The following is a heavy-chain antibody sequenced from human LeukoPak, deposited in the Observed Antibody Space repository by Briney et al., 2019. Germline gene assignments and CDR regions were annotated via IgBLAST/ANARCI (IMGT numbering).Heavy chain of an antibody. Sequence: SETLSLTCTVSGGSISSYYWSWIRQPPGKGLEWIGYIYYSGSTNYNPSLKSRVTISVDTSKNQFSLKLSSVTAADTAVYYCASTGELRRGWFDPWGQGTLVTVSS. CDR2: IYYSGST. J-gene: IGHJ5*02. D-gene: IGHD1-7*01. CDR3: ASTGELRRGWFDP. CDR1: GGSISSYY. V-gene: IGHV4-59*12.